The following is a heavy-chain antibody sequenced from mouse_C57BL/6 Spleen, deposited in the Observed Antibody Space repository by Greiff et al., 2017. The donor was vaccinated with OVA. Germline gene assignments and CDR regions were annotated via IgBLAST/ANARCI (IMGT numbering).Heavy chain of an antibody. CDR1: GYTFTSYW. D-gene: IGHD2-10*02. J-gene: IGHJ3*01. V-gene: IGHV1-55*01. Sequence: VQLQQPGAELVKPGASVKMSCKASGYTFTSYWITWVKQRPGQGLEWIGDIYPGSGSTNYNEKFKSKATLPVDTSSSTADMQLSSLTSEDSAVYYCAREGYGNYPAWFAYWGQGTLVTVSA. CDR3: AREGYGNYPAWFAY. CDR2: IYPGSGST.